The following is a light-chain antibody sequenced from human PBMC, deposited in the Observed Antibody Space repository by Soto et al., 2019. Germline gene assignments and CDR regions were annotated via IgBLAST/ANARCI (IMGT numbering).Light chain of an antibody. CDR1: QDIGNF. Sequence: DIQMTQSPSSLSALVGDRVTITRRASQDIGNFLAWYQQKPGKVPKLLIYAASTLQSGVPSRFSGSGSGTDFTLTISSLQPEDVATYYCQKCKVAPFTFGGGTKVDIK. V-gene: IGKV1-27*01. J-gene: IGKJ4*01. CDR3: QKCKVAPFT. CDR2: AAS.